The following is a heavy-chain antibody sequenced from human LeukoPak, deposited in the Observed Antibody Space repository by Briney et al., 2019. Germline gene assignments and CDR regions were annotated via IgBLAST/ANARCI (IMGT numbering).Heavy chain of an antibody. V-gene: IGHV1-18*01. Sequence: ASVKVSCKASGYTFTSYGISWVRQAPGQGLEWMGWISAYNGNTNYAQKLQGRVTMTTDTSTSTAYMELRSLRSDDTAVYYCARGWYYYDSSGYYTVAAWFDPWGQGTLVTVSS. CDR1: GYTFTSYG. D-gene: IGHD3-22*01. CDR3: ARGWYYYDSSGYYTVAAWFDP. J-gene: IGHJ5*02. CDR2: ISAYNGNT.